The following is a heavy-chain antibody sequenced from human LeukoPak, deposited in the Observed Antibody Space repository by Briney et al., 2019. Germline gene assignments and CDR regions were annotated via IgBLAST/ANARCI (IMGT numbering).Heavy chain of an antibody. Sequence: GGALRLSCAASGFTFSSYGMHWVRQAPGEGLEWVAVIWYDGSNKYYADSVKGRFTISRDNSKNTLYLQMNSLRAEDTAVYYCAREWYSGSYLDYWGQGTLVTVSS. CDR2: IWYDGSNK. D-gene: IGHD1-26*01. CDR1: GFTFSSYG. V-gene: IGHV3-33*01. CDR3: AREWYSGSYLDY. J-gene: IGHJ4*02.